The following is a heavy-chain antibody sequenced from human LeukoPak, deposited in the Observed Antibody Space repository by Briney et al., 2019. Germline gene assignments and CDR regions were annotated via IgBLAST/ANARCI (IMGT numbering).Heavy chain of an antibody. CDR1: GYSISSGYY. CDR3: ASLPATSRDWYFDL. CDR2: IYHSGST. Sequence: SETLSLTCTVSGYSISSGYYWGRIRQPPGKGLEWIRSIYHSGSTYYNPSLKSRVTISVDTSKNQFSLKLSSVTAADTAVYYCASLPATSRDWYFDLWGRGTLVTVSS. V-gene: IGHV4-38-2*02. J-gene: IGHJ2*01.